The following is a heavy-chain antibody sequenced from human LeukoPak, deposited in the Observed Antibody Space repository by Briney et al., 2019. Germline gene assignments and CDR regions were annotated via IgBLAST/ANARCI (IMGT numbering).Heavy chain of an antibody. CDR3: AREATTVTTWGYYYYGMDV. CDR1: GFIFSSYA. D-gene: IGHD4-17*01. J-gene: IGHJ6*02. CDR2: IKSKTDGGTT. Sequence: PGGSLRLSCAASGFIFSSYAMHWVRQAPGKGLEWVGRIKSKTDGGTTDYAAPVKGRFTISRDDSKNTLYLQMNSLKTEDTAVYYCAREATTVTTWGYYYYGMDVWGQGTTVTVSS. V-gene: IGHV3-15*07.